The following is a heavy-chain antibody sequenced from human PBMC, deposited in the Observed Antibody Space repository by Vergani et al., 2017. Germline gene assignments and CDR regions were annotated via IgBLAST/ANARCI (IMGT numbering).Heavy chain of an antibody. Sequence: QVQLVQSGAEVKKPGSSVKVSCKASGGTFSSYTISWVRQAPGQGLEWMGRIIPILGIANSAQKFQGRVTIAADKSTSTAYMELSILRSEDTAVYYCARKYSGYDFHPLDYWGQGTLVTVSS. D-gene: IGHD5-12*01. CDR3: ARKYSGYDFHPLDY. J-gene: IGHJ4*02. V-gene: IGHV1-69*02. CDR1: GGTFSSYT. CDR2: IIPILGIA.